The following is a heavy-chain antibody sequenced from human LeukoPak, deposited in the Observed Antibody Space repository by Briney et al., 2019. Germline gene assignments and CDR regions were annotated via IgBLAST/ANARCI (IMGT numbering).Heavy chain of an antibody. V-gene: IGHV4-39*01. CDR3: ARSGIAAAATRWFDP. D-gene: IGHD6-13*01. Sequence: SETLSLTCTVSGGSISSSSYYWGWIRQPPGKGLEWSGSIYYSGSTYYNPSLKSRVTISVDTSKNQFSLKLSSVTAADTAVYYCARSGIAAAATRWFDPWGQGTLVTVSS. CDR1: GGSISSSSYY. CDR2: IYYSGST. J-gene: IGHJ5*02.